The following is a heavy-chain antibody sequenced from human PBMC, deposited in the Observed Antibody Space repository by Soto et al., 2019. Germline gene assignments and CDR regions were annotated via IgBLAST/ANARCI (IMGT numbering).Heavy chain of an antibody. Sequence: SETLSLTCTVSGGSISSSSYYWGWIRQPPGKGLEWIGSIYYSGSTYYNPSLKSRVTISVDTSKNQFSLKLSSVTAADTAVYYCARTGSSSSQPYYYYYGMDVWGQGTTVTVSS. CDR1: GGSISSSSYY. CDR2: IYYSGST. J-gene: IGHJ6*02. V-gene: IGHV4-39*01. D-gene: IGHD6-6*01. CDR3: ARTGSSSSQPYYYYYGMDV.